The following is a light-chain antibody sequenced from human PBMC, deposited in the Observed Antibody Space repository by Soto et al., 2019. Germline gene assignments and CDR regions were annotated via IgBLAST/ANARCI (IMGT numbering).Light chain of an antibody. J-gene: IGKJ1*01. V-gene: IGKV1-9*01. CDR1: QAISSY. CDR3: QQLNRYPRT. Sequence: IQLTQSPSSLSASVGDRVTITCRASQAISSYLAWYQQKPGRAPNLLIYGASTLQSGVPSRFSGSGSGTAFTLTISSLQPEDFATYYCQQLNRYPRTLGQGTKVEIK. CDR2: GAS.